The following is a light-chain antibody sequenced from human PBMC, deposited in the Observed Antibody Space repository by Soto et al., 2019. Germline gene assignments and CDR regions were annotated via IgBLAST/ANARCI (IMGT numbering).Light chain of an antibody. V-gene: IGKV3-20*01. Sequence: EIVLTQSPGTLSLSPGERATLSCRASQSVSATYLAWYQQKPGQAPRLLIYAASSRATGVPDRFSGSGSGTDFNLTISRLEPADFAVYYCQHYVTSPLTFGGGTKVDIK. CDR1: QSVSATY. CDR2: AAS. CDR3: QHYVTSPLT. J-gene: IGKJ4*01.